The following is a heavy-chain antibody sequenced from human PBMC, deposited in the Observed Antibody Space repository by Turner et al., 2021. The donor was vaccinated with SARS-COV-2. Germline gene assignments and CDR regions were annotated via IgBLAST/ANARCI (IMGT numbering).Heavy chain of an antibody. Sequence: EVQLVESGGGLIQPGGSLRLSCAASGFTVSSNYMSWVRQAPGKGLEWVSFIYSGGSTYYADSVKGRFTISRDNSKNTLYLQMNSLRAEDTAVYYCARVGSYGRRDVDYWGQGTLVTVSS. CDR1: GFTVSSNY. D-gene: IGHD5-18*01. CDR2: IYSGGST. V-gene: IGHV3-53*01. CDR3: ARVGSYGRRDVDY. J-gene: IGHJ4*02.